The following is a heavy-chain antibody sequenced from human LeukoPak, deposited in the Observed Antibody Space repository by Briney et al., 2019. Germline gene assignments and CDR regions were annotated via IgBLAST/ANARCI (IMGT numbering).Heavy chain of an antibody. D-gene: IGHD3-9*01. J-gene: IGHJ3*02. CDR2: INHSGST. CDR1: GGSFSGYY. Sequence: PSETLSLTCAVYGGSFSGYYWSWIRQPPGKGLEWIGEINHSGSTNYNPSLKSRVTISVDTSKNQFSLKLSSVTAADTAVYYCARGERRYFDWVMGAETATIDAFDIWGQGTMVTVSS. CDR3: ARGERRYFDWVMGAETATIDAFDI. V-gene: IGHV4-34*01.